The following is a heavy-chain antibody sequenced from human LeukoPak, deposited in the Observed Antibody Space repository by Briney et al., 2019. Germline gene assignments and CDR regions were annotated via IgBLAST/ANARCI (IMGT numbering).Heavy chain of an antibody. Sequence: ASVKVSCKASGYTFTSYGISWVRQAPGQGLEWMGWISAYNGNTNYAQKLQGRVTMTTDTSTSTAYMELRSLRSDDTAVYYCARQYYYDSSGYPFDYWGQGTLVTVSP. CDR2: ISAYNGNT. D-gene: IGHD3-22*01. V-gene: IGHV1-18*01. CDR3: ARQYYYDSSGYPFDY. CDR1: GYTFTSYG. J-gene: IGHJ4*02.